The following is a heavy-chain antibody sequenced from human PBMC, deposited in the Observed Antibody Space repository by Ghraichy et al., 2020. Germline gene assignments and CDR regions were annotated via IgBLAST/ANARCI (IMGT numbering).Heavy chain of an antibody. V-gene: IGHV4-59*01. CDR2: IYYSGST. D-gene: IGHD2-21*01. Sequence: SETLSLTWTVSGGSISSYYWSWIRQPPGKGLEWIGYIYYSGSTNYNPSLKSRVTISVDTSKNQFSLKLSSVTAADTAVYYCARVHSQGATFDIWGQGTMVTVSS. CDR3: ARVHSQGATFDI. J-gene: IGHJ3*02. CDR1: GGSISSYY.